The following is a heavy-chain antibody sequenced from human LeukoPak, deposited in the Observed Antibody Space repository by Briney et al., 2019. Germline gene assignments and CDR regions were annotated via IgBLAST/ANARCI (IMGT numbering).Heavy chain of an antibody. D-gene: IGHD4-11*01. J-gene: IGHJ6*03. CDR1: GFTFNNYW. V-gene: IGHV3-7*01. CDR3: ARDRVTTSSWPRVEYYYMDV. CDR2: IQQDGSEK. Sequence: GGSLRLSCAASGFTFNNYWMNWVRQAPGKGLEWVANIQQDGSEKYYVDSVKGRFTISRDNARNSLYLQMNSLRAEDTAVYYCARDRVTTSSWPRVEYYYMDVWGKGTTVTISS.